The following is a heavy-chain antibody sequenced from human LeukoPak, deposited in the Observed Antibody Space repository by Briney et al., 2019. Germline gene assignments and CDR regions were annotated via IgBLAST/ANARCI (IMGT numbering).Heavy chain of an antibody. J-gene: IGHJ6*02. V-gene: IGHV3-30*18. CDR3: AKGMGGYYYGMDV. D-gene: IGHD1-26*01. Sequence: GGSLRLSCAASGFTFSSYGMHWVRQAPGKGLERVAVISYDGSNKYYADSVKGRFTISRDNSKNTLYLQMNSLRAEDTAVYYCAKGMGGYYYGMDVWGQGTTVTVSS. CDR2: ISYDGSNK. CDR1: GFTFSSYG.